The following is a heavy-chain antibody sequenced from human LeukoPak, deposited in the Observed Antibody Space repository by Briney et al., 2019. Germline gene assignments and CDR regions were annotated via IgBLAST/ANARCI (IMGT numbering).Heavy chain of an antibody. V-gene: IGHV4-4*07. D-gene: IGHD1-26*01. CDR3: ARDTLGATFPGAFDI. J-gene: IGHJ3*02. Sequence: PSETLSLTCTVPGGSISSYYWSWIRQPAGKGLEWIGRIYTSGSTNYNPSLKSRVTMSVDTSKNQFSLKLSSVTAADTAVYYCARDTLGATFPGAFDIWGQGTMVTVSS. CDR1: GGSISSYY. CDR2: IYTSGST.